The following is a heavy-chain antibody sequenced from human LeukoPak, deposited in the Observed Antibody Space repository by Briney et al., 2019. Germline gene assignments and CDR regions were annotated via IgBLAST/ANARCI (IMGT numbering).Heavy chain of an antibody. CDR2: ISYDGSNK. CDR1: GFTFSSYA. Sequence: GGSLRLSCAASGFTFSSYAMHWVRQAPGKGLEWVAVISYDGSNKYYADSVKGRFTISRDNSKNTLYLQMNSLRAEDTAVYYCARDPSLGGPFYYYYYMDVWGKGTTVTVSS. V-gene: IGHV3-30-3*01. CDR3: ARDPSLGGPFYYYYYMDV. D-gene: IGHD3-16*01. J-gene: IGHJ6*03.